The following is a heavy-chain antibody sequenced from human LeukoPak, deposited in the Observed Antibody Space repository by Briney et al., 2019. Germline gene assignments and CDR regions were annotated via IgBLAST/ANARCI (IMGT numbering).Heavy chain of an antibody. V-gene: IGHV3-7*01. Sequence: GSLILSFADSQFPFNGSWMNWVRPAPGKGLEWVANMDPTGSQKRYVDSVKGRFTISKDNPGASLYLDMHSLRAEDTAIYYCAIWTSGNYWGQGTLVTVSS. CDR3: AIWTSGNY. J-gene: IGHJ4*02. CDR2: MDPTGSQK. CDR1: QFPFNGSW. D-gene: IGHD1-1*01.